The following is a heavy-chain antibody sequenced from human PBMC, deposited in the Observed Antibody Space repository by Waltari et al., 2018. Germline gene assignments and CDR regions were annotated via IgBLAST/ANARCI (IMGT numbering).Heavy chain of an antibody. D-gene: IGHD2-21*01. V-gene: IGHV1-69-2*01. CDR1: GYTFTDYY. J-gene: IGHJ4*02. CDR3: ATAPEYCGGDCYSPMAY. Sequence: EVQLVQSGAEVKKPGATVKISCKVSGYTFTDYYMHWVQQAPGQGLEWMGLVDPEDGETIYAEKFQGRVTITADTSTDTAYMELSSLRSEDTAVYYCATAPEYCGGDCYSPMAYWGQGTLVTVSS. CDR2: VDPEDGET.